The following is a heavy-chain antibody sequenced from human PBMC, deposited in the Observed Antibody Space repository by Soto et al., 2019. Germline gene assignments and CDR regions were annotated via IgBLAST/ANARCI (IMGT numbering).Heavy chain of an antibody. CDR2: IYYSGST. J-gene: IGHJ6*02. Sequence: QVRLQESGPGLVKPSETLSLSCLVSGDSVGNGPYYWSCIRQSPGEVLEWIAYIYYSGSTNVNPSLESRVNISIDMSKNQFFLELRSVTAADAAVYFCARVGSSCHSGGCYYNYGLGVWGQGTTGAISS. V-gene: IGHV4-61*01. CDR3: ARVGSSCHSGGCYYNYGLGV. D-gene: IGHD1-26*01. CDR1: GDSVGNGPYY.